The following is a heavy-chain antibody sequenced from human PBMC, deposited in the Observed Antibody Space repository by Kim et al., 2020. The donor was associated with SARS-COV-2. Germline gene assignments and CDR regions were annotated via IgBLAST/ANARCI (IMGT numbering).Heavy chain of an antibody. D-gene: IGHD3-10*01. Sequence: TNNNPHLKGRVTITVATSKNPFSLKLTSLTAADPAVYYCARSPLWLPFDYWGQGTLVTVSS. J-gene: IGHJ4*02. CDR3: ARSPLWLPFDY. V-gene: IGHV4-4*06. CDR2: T.